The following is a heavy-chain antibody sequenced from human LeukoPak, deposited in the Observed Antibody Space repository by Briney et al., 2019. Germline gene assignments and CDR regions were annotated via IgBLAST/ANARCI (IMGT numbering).Heavy chain of an antibody. CDR1: GGSISSYY. V-gene: IGHV4-59*01. D-gene: IGHD3-3*01. CDR3: ARESDFWSGYLGAFDI. Sequence: RSSETLSLTCTVSGGSISSYYWSWIRQPPGKGLEWIGYIYYSGSTNYNPSLKGRVTISVGTSKNQFSLKLSSVTAADTAVYYCARESDFWSGYLGAFDIWGPGTMVTVSS. J-gene: IGHJ3*02. CDR2: IYYSGST.